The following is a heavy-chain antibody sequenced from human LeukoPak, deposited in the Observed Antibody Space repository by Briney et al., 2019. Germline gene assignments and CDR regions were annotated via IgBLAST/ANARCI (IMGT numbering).Heavy chain of an antibody. CDR1: GGSISSYY. D-gene: IGHD1-26*01. CDR2: IYYSGST. CDR3: ARGPGGEYVFPWAQENWFDP. V-gene: IGHV4-59*01. Sequence: SETLSLTCTVSGGSISSYYWSWIRQPPGKGLEWIGYIYYSGSTNYNPSLKSRVTISVDTSKNQFSLKLSSVTAADTAVYYCARGPGGEYVFPWAQENWFDPWGQGTLVTVSS. J-gene: IGHJ5*02.